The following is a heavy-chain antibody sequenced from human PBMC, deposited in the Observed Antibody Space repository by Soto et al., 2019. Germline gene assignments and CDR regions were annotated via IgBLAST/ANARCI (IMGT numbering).Heavy chain of an antibody. D-gene: IGHD2-2*01. Sequence: SETLSLTCAVYGGSFSGHYWTWIRQPPGKGLQWIGEIIHSGGTKYNPSLRGRVTISVDRSKNQFSLKLSSVTAADTAVYYCARGAPAALGPQGEYWGQGILVTVSS. CDR1: GGSFSGHY. V-gene: IGHV4-34*01. CDR2: IIHSGGT. J-gene: IGHJ4*02. CDR3: ARGAPAALGPQGEY.